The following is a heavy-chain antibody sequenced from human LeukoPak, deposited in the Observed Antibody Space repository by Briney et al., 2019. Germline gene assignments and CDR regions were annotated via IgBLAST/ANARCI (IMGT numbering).Heavy chain of an antibody. CDR2: IYYSGST. CDR1: GGSISSSSYY. CDR3: ARQPTYYGSGSSFDY. V-gene: IGHV4-39*01. D-gene: IGHD3-10*01. Sequence: SETLSLTCTVSGGSISSSSYYWGWIRQPPGKGLEWIGSIYYSGSTYYNPSLKSRVTISVDTSKNQFSLKLSSVTAADTAVYYCARQPTYYGSGSSFDYWGPRTLVTVSS. J-gene: IGHJ4*02.